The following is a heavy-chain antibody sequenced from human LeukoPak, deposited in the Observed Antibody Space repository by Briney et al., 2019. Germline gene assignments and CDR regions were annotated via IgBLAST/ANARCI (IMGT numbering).Heavy chain of an antibody. V-gene: IGHV3-7*01. CDR3: ARPGVYCTGGICYPFES. Sequence: PGGSLRLSCLASGFTFSIYGMSWVRQAPGKGPHWVANIKQDGSENYYLDSGKGPFTISRDNAKNSLYLQMNSLRIEDTGVYYCARPGVYCTGGICYPFESWGQGTLVTISS. CDR2: IKQDGSEN. D-gene: IGHD2-8*02. J-gene: IGHJ4*02. CDR1: GFTFSIYG.